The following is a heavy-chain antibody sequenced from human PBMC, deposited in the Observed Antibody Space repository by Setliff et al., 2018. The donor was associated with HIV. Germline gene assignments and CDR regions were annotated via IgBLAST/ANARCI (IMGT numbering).Heavy chain of an antibody. CDR3: AKGALGYCSGTICYPFDY. V-gene: IGHV3-23*01. D-gene: IGHD2-15*01. CDR2: ITNDGRNT. Sequence: GGSLRLSCAASGFTFSSYAMNWVRQAPGKRLEWVSSITNDGRNTYYADSGKGRFTISRDNSKNTLYLQMNSLRAEDMAVYYCAKGALGYCSGTICYPFDYWAQGTLVTVSS. CDR1: GFTFSSYA. J-gene: IGHJ4*02.